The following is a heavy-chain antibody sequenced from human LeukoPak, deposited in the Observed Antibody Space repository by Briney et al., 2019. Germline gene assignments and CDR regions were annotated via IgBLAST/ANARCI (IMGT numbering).Heavy chain of an antibody. CDR1: GGSISSSSYY. V-gene: IGHV4-39*01. CDR2: IYYSGST. CDR3: ARFIRGVSDY. J-gene: IGHJ4*02. Sequence: PSETLSLTCTVSGGSISSSSYYWGWIRQPPGKGLEWIGSIYYSGSTYHNPSLKSRVTISVDTSKNQSSLKLSSVTAADTAVYYCARFIRGVSDYWGQGTLATVSS. D-gene: IGHD3-10*01.